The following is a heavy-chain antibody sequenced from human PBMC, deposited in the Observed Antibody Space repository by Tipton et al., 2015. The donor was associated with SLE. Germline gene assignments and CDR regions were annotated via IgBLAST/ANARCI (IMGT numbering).Heavy chain of an antibody. J-gene: IGHJ4*02. CDR2: IKQDGSEK. V-gene: IGHV3-7*01. D-gene: IGHD6-6*01. CDR1: GFTFRAFW. Sequence: GSLRLSCAASGFTFRAFWMHWVRQAPGKGLEWVANIKQDGSEKYYVDSVKGRFTISRDNAKNSLYLQMNSLRAEDTAVYYCARGPAARPFDYWGQGTLVTVSS. CDR3: ARGPAARPFDY.